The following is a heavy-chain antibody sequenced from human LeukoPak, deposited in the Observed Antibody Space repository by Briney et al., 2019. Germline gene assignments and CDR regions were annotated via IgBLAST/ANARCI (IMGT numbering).Heavy chain of an antibody. CDR2: TYYRSKWYN. J-gene: IGHJ5*01. CDR3: ARDTFLPRGFTGWFGP. CDR1: GDSVSSNSAA. V-gene: IGHV6-1*01. Sequence: SQTLSLTCAISGDSVSSNSAAWNWIRQSPSRGLEWLGRTYYRSKWYNDYAVSVKSRITINPDTSKNQFSLQLNSVTPEDTAVYFCARDTFLPRGFTGWFGPLGQGTLVNVSS. D-gene: IGHD2-8*02.